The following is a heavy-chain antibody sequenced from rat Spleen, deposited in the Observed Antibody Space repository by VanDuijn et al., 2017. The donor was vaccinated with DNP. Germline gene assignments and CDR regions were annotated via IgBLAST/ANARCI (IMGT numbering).Heavy chain of an antibody. D-gene: IGHD5-1*01. CDR1: GFSLTSYN. CDR2: VFNSGDA. CDR3: ARESGGFAY. V-gene: IGHV2-41*01. J-gene: IGHJ3*01. Sequence: QVQLKESGPGLVQPSQTLSLTCTVAGFSLTSYNVHWVRQPPGKGLEWVGVVFNSGDARYNSTLKSRLSISKDTAKSQVFLKMNNLQTEDTATYYCARESGGFAYWGQGTLVTVSS.